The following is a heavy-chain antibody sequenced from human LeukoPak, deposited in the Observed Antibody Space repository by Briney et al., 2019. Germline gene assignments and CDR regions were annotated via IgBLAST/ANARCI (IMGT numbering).Heavy chain of an antibody. CDR1: GFTFSSYG. CDR2: IRCDGSNK. CDR3: AKDLRDIVVVPAAMPYDAFDI. J-gene: IGHJ3*02. Sequence: PGGSLRLSCAASGFTFSSYGMHWVRQAPGKGLEWVAFIRCDGSNKYYADSVKGRFTISRDNSKNTLYLQMNSLRAEDTAVYYCAKDLRDIVVVPAAMPYDAFDIWGQGTMVTVSS. D-gene: IGHD2-2*01. V-gene: IGHV3-30*02.